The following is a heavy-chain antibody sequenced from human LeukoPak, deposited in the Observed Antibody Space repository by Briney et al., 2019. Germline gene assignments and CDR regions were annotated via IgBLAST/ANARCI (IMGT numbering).Heavy chain of an antibody. J-gene: IGHJ4*02. CDR2: ISAYNGNT. D-gene: IGHD3-10*01. Sequence: ASVNVSCKASGGSFSSYAISWVRQAPGQGLEWMGWISAYNGNTNYAQKLQGRVTMTTDTSTSTAYMELRSLRSDDTAVYYCARDYGGLLWFGGYWGQGTLVTVSS. CDR1: GGSFSSYA. V-gene: IGHV1-18*01. CDR3: ARDYGGLLWFGGY.